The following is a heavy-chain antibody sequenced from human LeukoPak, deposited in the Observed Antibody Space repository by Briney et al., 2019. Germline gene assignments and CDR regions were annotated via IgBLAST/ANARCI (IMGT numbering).Heavy chain of an antibody. CDR1: GYTFTSYY. CDR2: ISPDSTDT. J-gene: IGHJ4*02. V-gene: IGHV1-2*02. CDR3: TREDY. Sequence: ASVKVSCKASGYTFTSYYMHWVRQAPGQGLEWMGWISPDSTDTNYAQKFQGRVTMTRDTSISTAYMELSRLKFDDTAVYYCTREDYWGQGTLVTVSS.